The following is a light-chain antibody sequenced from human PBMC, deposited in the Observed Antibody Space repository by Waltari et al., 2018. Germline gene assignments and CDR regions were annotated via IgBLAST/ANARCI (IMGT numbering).Light chain of an antibody. Sequence: QSVLPQPPSASGNPGQRVTISCSGSKSNIGSNYVHWYQQFPGTAPKLLIYRNDQRPSGVPDRFSGSRSGTSAALAIIGLRSGDEADYYCAVWDDSLTGSWVFGGGTKVTVL. CDR3: AVWDDSLTGSWV. CDR2: RND. J-gene: IGLJ3*02. CDR1: KSNIGSNY. V-gene: IGLV1-47*01.